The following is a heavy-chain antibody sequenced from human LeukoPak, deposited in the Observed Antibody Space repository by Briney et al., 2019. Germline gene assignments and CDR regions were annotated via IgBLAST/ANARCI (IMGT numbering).Heavy chain of an antibody. Sequence: ASAKVSCKASGYTFTGYYMHWVRQAPGQGLEWMGWINPNSGGTNYAQKIQGRVTMTRDTSISTAYMELSRLRSDDTAVYYCARLHYDFWSGSTPSYYFDYWGQGTLVTVSS. CDR2: INPNSGGT. CDR3: ARLHYDFWSGSTPSYYFDY. CDR1: GYTFTGYY. V-gene: IGHV1-2*02. D-gene: IGHD3-3*01. J-gene: IGHJ4*02.